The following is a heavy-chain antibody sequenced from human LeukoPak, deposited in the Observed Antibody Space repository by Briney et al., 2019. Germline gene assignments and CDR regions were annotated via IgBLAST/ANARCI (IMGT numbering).Heavy chain of an antibody. CDR1: GFNFDDYA. J-gene: IGHJ4*02. CDR3: AKVDGYSYGPIDS. D-gene: IGHD5-18*01. Sequence: PGGSLRLSCAASGFNFDDYAMHWVRQAPGKGLEWVSGISWNSGDIGYADSVKGRFTISRGNAKNSLFLQMNSLRGGDTALYYCAKVDGYSYGPIDSWGQGILVTVSS. CDR2: ISWNSGDI. V-gene: IGHV3-9*01.